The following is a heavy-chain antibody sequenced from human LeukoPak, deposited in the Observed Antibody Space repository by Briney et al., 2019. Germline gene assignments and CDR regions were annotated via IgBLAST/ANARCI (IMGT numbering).Heavy chain of an antibody. J-gene: IGHJ5*02. Sequence: PSQTLSLTCTVSGGSISSGSYYWSWIRQPAGKGLEWIGRIYTSGSTNYNPSLKSRVTISVDTSKNQFSLKLSSVTAADTAVYYCAREGIQLWLGWFDPWGQGTLVTVSS. CDR3: AREGIQLWLGWFDP. CDR2: IYTSGST. V-gene: IGHV4-61*02. CDR1: GGSISSGSYY. D-gene: IGHD5-18*01.